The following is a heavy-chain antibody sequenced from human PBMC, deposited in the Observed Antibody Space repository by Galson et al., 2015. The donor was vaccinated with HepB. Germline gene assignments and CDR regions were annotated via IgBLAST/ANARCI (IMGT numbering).Heavy chain of an antibody. V-gene: IGHV5-51*01. D-gene: IGHD3-10*01. Sequence: QSGAEVKKPGESLKISCKGSGYSFTSYWISWVRQMPGKGLEWMGIIYPGDSDTRYSPSFQGQVTISADKSISTAYLQWSSLKASDTAMYYCARLYYGSGSYLDDDYYYGMDVWGQGTTVTVSS. CDR3: ARLYYGSGSYLDDDYYYGMDV. CDR1: GYSFTSYW. J-gene: IGHJ6*02. CDR2: IYPGDSDT.